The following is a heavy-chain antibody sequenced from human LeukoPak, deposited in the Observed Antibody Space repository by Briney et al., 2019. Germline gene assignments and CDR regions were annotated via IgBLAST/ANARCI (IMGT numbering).Heavy chain of an antibody. V-gene: IGHV3-66*01. CDR1: GFDVSINY. CDR3: AISLVVPAAGDY. D-gene: IGHD2-2*01. Sequence: PGGSLRLSCAASGFDVSINYMNWIRQSPEKGLEWVSIIHNDGSTYYAHSVKGRFTVSRDNSKNTVSLQMNSLRAEDTAVYYCAISLVVPAAGDYWGQGTLVTVSS. J-gene: IGHJ4*02. CDR2: IHNDGST.